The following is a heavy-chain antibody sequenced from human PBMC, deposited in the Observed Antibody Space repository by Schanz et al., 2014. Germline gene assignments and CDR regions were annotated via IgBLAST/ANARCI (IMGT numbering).Heavy chain of an antibody. CDR2: ISYDGSNK. D-gene: IGHD2-15*01. CDR1: GFTFRDYY. V-gene: IGHV3-30-3*01. J-gene: IGHJ4*02. Sequence: EQLLQSGGGLVQPGGSLRLSCAASGFTFRDYYMSWIRQAPGKGLEWVAVISYDGSNKYYADSVEGRFTISRDNSKNTLYLQMNTLRAEDTAVYYCARDRGYCSGGSCLTFDYWGQGTLVTVSS. CDR3: ARDRGYCSGGSCLTFDY.